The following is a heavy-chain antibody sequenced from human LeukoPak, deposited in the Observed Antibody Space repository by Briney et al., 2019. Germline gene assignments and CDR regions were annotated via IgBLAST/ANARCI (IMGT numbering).Heavy chain of an antibody. CDR2: ISWNSGSI. D-gene: IGHD3-10*01. V-gene: IGHV3-9*01. Sequence: PGRSLRLSCAASGFTFDDYAMHWVRQAPGKGLEWVSGISWNSGSIGYADSVKGRFTISRDNAKNSLYLQMNSLRAEDTALYYCAKDSYGSGSPHFDYWGQGTLATVSS. CDR1: GFTFDDYA. CDR3: AKDSYGSGSPHFDY. J-gene: IGHJ4*02.